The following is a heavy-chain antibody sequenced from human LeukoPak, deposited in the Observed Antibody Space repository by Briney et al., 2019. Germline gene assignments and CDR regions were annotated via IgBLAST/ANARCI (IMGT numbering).Heavy chain of an antibody. V-gene: IGHV1-69*01. D-gene: IGHD3-10*01. CDR2: IIPIFGTA. CDR3: ATPARSGSYYRDAFDI. J-gene: IGHJ3*02. CDR1: GGTFSSYA. Sequence: SVKVSCKASGGTFSSYAISWVRQAPGQGLEWMGGIIPIFGTANYAQKFQGRVTITADESTSTAYMELSSLRSEDTAVYYCATPARSGSYYRDAFDIWGQGTMVTVSS.